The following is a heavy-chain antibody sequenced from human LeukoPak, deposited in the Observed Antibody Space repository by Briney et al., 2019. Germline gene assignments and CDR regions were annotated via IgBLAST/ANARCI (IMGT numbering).Heavy chain of an antibody. J-gene: IGHJ4*02. CDR3: AKEREIVSHDNELDY. CDR2: ITGSGGRT. CDR1: GFTFSSYA. V-gene: IGHV3-23*01. D-gene: IGHD3-22*01. Sequence: GGSLRLSCAASGFTFSSYAMSWVRQAPGKGLEWVTGITGSGGRTYYADSVKGRFTISRDNSKNTLYLQMNSLRAEDTAVYYCAKEREIVSHDNELDYWGQGTLVTVSS.